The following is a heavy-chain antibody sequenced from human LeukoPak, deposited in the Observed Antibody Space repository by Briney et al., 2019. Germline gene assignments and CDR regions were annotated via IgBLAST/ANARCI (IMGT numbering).Heavy chain of an antibody. V-gene: IGHV3-23*01. Sequence: GGSLRLSCAASGFTFSSYAMSWVRQAPGKGLEWVSSISGSGDNTYYADSVKDRFSISRDNSKTTVSLRMNSLRAEDTAVYYCAKGRGTAVTSAANYWGQGTLVTVSS. D-gene: IGHD4-17*01. CDR3: AKGRGTAVTSAANY. CDR1: GFTFSSYA. J-gene: IGHJ4*02. CDR2: ISGSGDNT.